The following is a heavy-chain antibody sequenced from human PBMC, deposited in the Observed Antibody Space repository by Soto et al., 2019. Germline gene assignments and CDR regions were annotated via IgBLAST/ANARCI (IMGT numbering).Heavy chain of an antibody. CDR1: GYSFTNYW. J-gene: IGHJ3*01. CDR2: IYPGDSDT. D-gene: IGHD6-13*01. Sequence: GESLKISCKGSGYSFTNYWIGWVRQMPGKGLEWVGIIYPGDSDTRYSPSFQGQVTISADNSITTAYLQWRSLKASDTAMFYCARIVRLAAVPHHLFGVRGQGTKVPGSS. CDR3: ARIVRLAAVPHHLFGV. V-gene: IGHV5-51*01.